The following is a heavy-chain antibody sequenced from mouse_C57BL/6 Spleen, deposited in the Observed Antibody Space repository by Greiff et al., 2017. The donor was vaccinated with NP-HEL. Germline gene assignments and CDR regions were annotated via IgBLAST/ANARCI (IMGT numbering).Heavy chain of an antibody. CDR3: ARAHGAWFAY. CDR1: GFTFSSYA. Sequence: DVMLVESGGGLVKPGGSLKLSCAASGFTFSSYAMSWVRQTPEKRLEWVATISDGGSYTYYPDNVKGRFTISRDNAKNNLYLQMSHLKDEDTAMYYCARAHGAWFAYWGQGTLVTVSA. J-gene: IGHJ3*01. CDR2: ISDGGSYT. V-gene: IGHV5-4*03.